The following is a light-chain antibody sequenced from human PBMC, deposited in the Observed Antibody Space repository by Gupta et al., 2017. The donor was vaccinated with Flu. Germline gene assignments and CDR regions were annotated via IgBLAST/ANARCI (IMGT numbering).Light chain of an antibody. V-gene: IGLV2-14*01. CDR1: TSDVGGYNS. CDR3: SSYTSGSTIVVA. J-gene: IGLJ2*01. CDR2: DVS. Sequence: QSALPQPASVSGSPGQSLTISCTGTTSDVGGYNSVSWYQQRPGTAPKLMIYDVSNRPSGISNRFSGSKSGNTAALTISGLQAEDEADYYCSSYTSGSTIVVAFGGGTKLTVL.